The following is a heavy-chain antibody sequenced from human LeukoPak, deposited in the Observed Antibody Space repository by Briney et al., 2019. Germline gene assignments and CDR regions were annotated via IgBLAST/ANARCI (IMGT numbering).Heavy chain of an antibody. J-gene: IGHJ5*02. V-gene: IGHV4-31*03. D-gene: IGHD6-6*01. Sequence: SETLTLTCTVSGGSISSGGYYWSWIRQHPGKGLEWIGNIYYSGSTYYNPSLKSRVTISVDTSKNQFSLKLSSVTAADTAVYYCARDVGPRQGYNWFDPWGQGTLVIVSS. CDR3: ARDVGPRQGYNWFDP. CDR2: IYYSGST. CDR1: GGSISSGGYY.